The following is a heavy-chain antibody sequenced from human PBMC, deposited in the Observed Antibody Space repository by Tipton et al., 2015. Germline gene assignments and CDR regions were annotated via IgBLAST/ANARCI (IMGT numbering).Heavy chain of an antibody. CDR1: GYTFTNYG. CDR2: ISAYNGHT. CDR3: ARDNYGGNSGFFDS. J-gene: IGHJ4*02. D-gene: IGHD4-23*01. Sequence: QLVQSGAEVRKPGASVKVSCKASGYTFTNYGITWVRQAPGQGLEWMGWISAYNGHTNYAQKFQGRVTMTTDTSTSTAYMELRSLKSDDTAVYYCARDNYGGNSGFFDSWGQGTLVTVSS. V-gene: IGHV1-18*01.